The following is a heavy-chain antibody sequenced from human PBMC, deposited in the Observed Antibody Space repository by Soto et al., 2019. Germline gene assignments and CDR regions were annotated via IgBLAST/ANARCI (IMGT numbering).Heavy chain of an antibody. CDR3: ARGYCSRTSCYTGDAFDI. CDR1: GFTFSSYN. V-gene: IGHV3-21*01. Sequence: GGSLRLSCAASGFTFSSYNMNWVRQAPGKGLEWVSSISSSSRYMYYADSVKGRLTISRGNAKNSLYLHMNSLRAEDTAVYYCARGYCSRTSCYTGDAFDIWGQGTVVTVSS. J-gene: IGHJ3*02. CDR2: ISSSSRYM. D-gene: IGHD2-2*02.